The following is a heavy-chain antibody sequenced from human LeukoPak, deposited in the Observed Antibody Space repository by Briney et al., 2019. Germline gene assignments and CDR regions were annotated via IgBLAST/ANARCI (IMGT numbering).Heavy chain of an antibody. V-gene: IGHV3-53*04. CDR3: ARDRGSSSWYNWFDP. CDR1: GFTVNSNY. Sequence: PGGSLRLSCAASGFTVNSNYMSWVRQAPGKGLEWVSVIYSGGSTYYADSVKGRFTISRHNSKNTLYLQMNSLRAEDTAVYYCARDRGSSSWYNWFDPWGQGTLVTVSS. D-gene: IGHD6-13*01. CDR2: IYSGGST. J-gene: IGHJ5*02.